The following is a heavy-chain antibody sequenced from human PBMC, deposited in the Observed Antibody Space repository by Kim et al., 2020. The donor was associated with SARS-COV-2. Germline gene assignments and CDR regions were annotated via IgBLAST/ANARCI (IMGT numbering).Heavy chain of an antibody. J-gene: IGHJ5*02. Sequence: QKFQGRVTMTVDTSTDTAYMELSSLRSEDTAVYYCATVRLQQLGLDWFDPWGQGTLVTVSS. CDR3: ATVRLQQLGLDWFDP. D-gene: IGHD6-13*01. V-gene: IGHV1-24*01.